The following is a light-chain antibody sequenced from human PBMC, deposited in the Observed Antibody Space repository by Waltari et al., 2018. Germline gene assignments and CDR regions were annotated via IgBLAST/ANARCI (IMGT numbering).Light chain of an antibody. Sequence: DTQMTQSPSSLSASVGDRVTITCQASQDINNNLNWYQQKPGKAPKLLIYDASSLETGVPSRFSGSGSGSHFTFTISSLQPEDIATYYCHQYDNLPFTFGPGTKVDIK. J-gene: IGKJ3*01. CDR2: DAS. V-gene: IGKV1-33*01. CDR1: QDINNN. CDR3: HQYDNLPFT.